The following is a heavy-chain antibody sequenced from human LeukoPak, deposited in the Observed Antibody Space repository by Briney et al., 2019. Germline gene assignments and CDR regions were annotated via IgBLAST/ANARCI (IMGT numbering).Heavy chain of an antibody. CDR2: ISAYNGNT. J-gene: IGHJ5*02. CDR1: GYTVTSYG. V-gene: IGHV1-18*01. CDR3: VGIVGVPAAQSDWFDP. Sequence: ASVKLSCKASGYTVTSYGISWVRQAPRHGLGWMGCISAYNGNTNYAHTSHGRVTITSETSTSTAYSQLRSLISDETAVYYCVGIVGVPAAQSDWFDPWGQGTLVTVSS. D-gene: IGHD2-2*01.